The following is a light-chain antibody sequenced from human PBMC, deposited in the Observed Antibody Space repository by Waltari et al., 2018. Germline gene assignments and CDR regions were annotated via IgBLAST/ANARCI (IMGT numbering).Light chain of an antibody. CDR2: AAS. Sequence: AIRMTQSPSSLSASIGDRVTISCRASQGVSTYLAWYQQKPGRAPSLLIHAASTLQTGVPSRFSGSGTGTDFTLTISSLLPEDFATYYCQQYNSDSHSFGQGTRLEIK. CDR1: QGVSTY. J-gene: IGKJ2*01. V-gene: IGKV1-8*01. CDR3: QQYNSDSHS.